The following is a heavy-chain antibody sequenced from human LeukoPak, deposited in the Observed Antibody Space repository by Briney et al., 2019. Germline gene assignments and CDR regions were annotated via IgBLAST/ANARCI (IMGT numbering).Heavy chain of an antibody. CDR1: GFTFSSYG. V-gene: IGHV3-30*02. J-gene: IGHJ5*02. D-gene: IGHD2-21*01. Sequence: GGSLRLSCAASGFTFSSYGMHWVRQAPGKGLEGVAFIRYDGSKKYYADSVKGRFTISRDSSNNTLYLQMNSLRAEDTAVYYCAADLWFQPTLDWFDPWGQGTLVTVSS. CDR2: IRYDGSKK. CDR3: AADLWFQPTLDWFDP.